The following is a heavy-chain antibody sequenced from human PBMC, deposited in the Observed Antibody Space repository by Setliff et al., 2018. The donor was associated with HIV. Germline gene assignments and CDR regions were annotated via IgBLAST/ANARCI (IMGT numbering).Heavy chain of an antibody. D-gene: IGHD3-3*01. CDR2: IYYSGST. CDR1: AYSISSGYY. V-gene: IGHV4-38-2*01. CDR3: ARSKTFYDFWGGYYTHGAFKI. J-gene: IGHJ3*02. Sequence: PSETLSLTCVVSAYSISSGYYWGWIRQSPRKGLEWIGSIYYSGSTYYNPSLKSRVTISVDTSKNQFSLNLTSVTAADTAVYYCARSKTFYDFWGGYYTHGAFKIWGLGTMVTVSS.